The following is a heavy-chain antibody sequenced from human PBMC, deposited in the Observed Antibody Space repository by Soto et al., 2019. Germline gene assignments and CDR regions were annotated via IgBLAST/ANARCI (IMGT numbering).Heavy chain of an antibody. Sequence: ASVKVSCKASGYTFTSYDINWVRQATGQGFEYLGWMNPNSGNTGYVKKFQGRVTITADESTSTAYMELSSLRSEDTAVFYFARAKGYCISTSCYAGLDYWGQGTLVTVSS. D-gene: IGHD2-2*01. V-gene: IGHV1-8*01. J-gene: IGHJ4*02. CDR3: ARAKGYCISTSCYAGLDY. CDR1: GYTFTSYD. CDR2: MNPNSGNT.